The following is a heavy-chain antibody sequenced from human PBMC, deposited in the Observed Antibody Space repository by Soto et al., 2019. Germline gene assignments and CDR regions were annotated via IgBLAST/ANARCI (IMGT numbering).Heavy chain of an antibody. Sequence: ASVKVPCKASGYIFTSYAMHWVRQAPGQRLEWMGWINGGNGNTRYSQKFQGRVTITRDTSASTAYMELSGLRSEDTAVYYCARDYCSSTSRLFDYWGQGTLVTVSS. V-gene: IGHV1-3*01. J-gene: IGHJ4*02. CDR3: ARDYCSSTSRLFDY. CDR2: INGGNGNT. D-gene: IGHD2-2*01. CDR1: GYIFTSYA.